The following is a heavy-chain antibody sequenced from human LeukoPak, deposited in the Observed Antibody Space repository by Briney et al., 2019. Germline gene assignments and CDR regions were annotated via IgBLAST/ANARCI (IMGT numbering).Heavy chain of an antibody. Sequence: SETLSLTCTVSSGSIGSSSNYWGWIRQAPGKGLEWIGNDYYSGSTFYNPSLKSRVTISVDTSKNQFSLKLRSVTAADTAIYYCARASFNVVFGNWFDPWGQGTLVTVSS. D-gene: IGHD2-8*01. CDR3: ARASFNVVFGNWFDP. CDR2: DYYSGST. CDR1: SGSIGSSSNY. J-gene: IGHJ5*02. V-gene: IGHV4-39*01.